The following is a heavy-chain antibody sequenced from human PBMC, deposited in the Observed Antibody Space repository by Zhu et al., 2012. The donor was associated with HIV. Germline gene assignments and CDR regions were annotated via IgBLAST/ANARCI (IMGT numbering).Heavy chain of an antibody. CDR1: SDSLSSGDYY. CDR3: SSSSFYTSNWFFDY. V-gene: IGHV4-30-4*01. CDR2: IYYSGST. Sequence: QVQLQESGPELVKPSQTLSLTCTASSDSLSSGDYYWSWIRQPPGKGLEWIGYIYYSGSTYYNPSLKSRITISVDTSKNQFSLKLRSVTVADTAVYFCSSSSFYTSNWFFDYWGPEPWSPSPQ. J-gene: IGHJ4*01. D-gene: IGHD6-13*01.